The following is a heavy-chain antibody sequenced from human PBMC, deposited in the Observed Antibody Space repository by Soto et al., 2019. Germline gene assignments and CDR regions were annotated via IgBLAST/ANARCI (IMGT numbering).Heavy chain of an antibody. V-gene: IGHV5-51*01. CDR3: ARSRRDDSTGYYFDY. Sequence: PGESLKISGEGSGYSFTTYWIGWVRQIPGKGLEWMGFVYPGDSDTRYSPSFQGQVTISVDKSTSIVYLQWSSLKASDTAMYYCARSRRDDSTGYYFDYWGQGTLVTVSS. J-gene: IGHJ4*02. CDR2: VYPGDSDT. CDR1: GYSFTTYW. D-gene: IGHD3-22*01.